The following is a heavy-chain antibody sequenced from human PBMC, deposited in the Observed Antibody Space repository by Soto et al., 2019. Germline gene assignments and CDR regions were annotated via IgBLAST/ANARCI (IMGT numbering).Heavy chain of an antibody. Sequence: PSETLSLTCTVSGGSISSSSYYWGWIRQPPGKGLEWIGSIYYSGSTYYNPSLRSRVTISVDTSKNQFSLKLSSVTAADTAVYYCARTGYSSSWYPRDEYYYYGMDVWGQGTTVTVSS. CDR1: GGSISSSSYY. V-gene: IGHV4-39*01. J-gene: IGHJ6*02. CDR2: IYYSGST. D-gene: IGHD6-13*01. CDR3: ARTGYSSSWYPRDEYYYYGMDV.